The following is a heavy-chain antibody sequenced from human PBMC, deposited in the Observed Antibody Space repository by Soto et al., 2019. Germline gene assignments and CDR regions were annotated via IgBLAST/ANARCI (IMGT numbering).Heavy chain of an antibody. Sequence: GGSLRLSTAASGFPFSSYAMPCVRQAPGEGLEWVAVISYDGSNKYYADSVKGRFTISRDNSKNTLYLQMNSLRAEDTAVYYCAREGSGGGPSLYAFDIWGQGTMVTVSS. V-gene: IGHV3-30-3*01. CDR2: ISYDGSNK. CDR1: GFPFSSYA. J-gene: IGHJ3*02. D-gene: IGHD2-15*01. CDR3: AREGSGGGPSLYAFDI.